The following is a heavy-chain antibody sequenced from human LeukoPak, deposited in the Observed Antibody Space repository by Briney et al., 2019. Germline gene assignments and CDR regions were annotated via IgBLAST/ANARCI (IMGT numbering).Heavy chain of an antibody. CDR3: ARTFMITFGGVIVIPNYYMDV. CDR2: INHSGST. CDR1: GGSFSGYY. Sequence: KTSETLSLTCAVYGGSFSGYYWSWIRQPPGKGLEWIGEINHSGSTNYNPSLKSRVTISVDTSKNQFSLKLSSVTAADTAVYYCARTFMITFGGVIVIPNYYMDVWGKGTTVTVSS. J-gene: IGHJ6*03. D-gene: IGHD3-16*02. V-gene: IGHV4-34*01.